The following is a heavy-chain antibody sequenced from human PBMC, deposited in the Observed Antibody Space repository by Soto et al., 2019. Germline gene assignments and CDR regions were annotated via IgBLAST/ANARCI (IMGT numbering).Heavy chain of an antibody. CDR2: IIPILAIS. CDR1: GGTFSTYT. Sequence: QVQLVQSGAEVKKPGSSVKVSCKASGGTFSTYTISWVRQAPGQGLEWMGRIIPILAISNYAQKFHGSVTITADKSASTAYMELSSLRSEDTAVYYCARDPSAYDFPAYWGQGTLVTVSS. V-gene: IGHV1-69*08. D-gene: IGHD5-12*01. J-gene: IGHJ4*02. CDR3: ARDPSAYDFPAY.